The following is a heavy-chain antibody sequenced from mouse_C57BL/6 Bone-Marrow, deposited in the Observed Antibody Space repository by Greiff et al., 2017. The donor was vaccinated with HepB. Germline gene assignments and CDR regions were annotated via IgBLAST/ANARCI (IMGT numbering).Heavy chain of an antibody. CDR1: YTFSRRVH. D-gene: IGHD1-1*01. J-gene: IGHJ3*01. V-gene: IGHV1-87*01. Sequence: QVQLQQSGPELARPWASVKISCQAFYTFSRRVHFAIRDTNYWMQWVKQRTGQGLEWIGASYPGNGDTSYNQKFKGKATLTADKSSSTAYMQLSSLTSEDSAFYYCACSYYYGSLPWFAYWGQGTLVTVSA. CDR2: GQGLEWIG. CDR3: SEDSAFYYCACSYYYGSLPWFAY.